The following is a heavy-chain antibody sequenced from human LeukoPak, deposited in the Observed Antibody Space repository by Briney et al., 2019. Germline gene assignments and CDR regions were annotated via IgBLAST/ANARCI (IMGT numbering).Heavy chain of an antibody. V-gene: IGHV1-69*13. CDR1: GGTFSSYA. CDR2: IIPIFGTA. CDR3: ARDEDYYDSSGYV. D-gene: IGHD3-22*01. J-gene: IGHJ4*02. Sequence: SVKVSRKASGGTFSSYAISWVRQAPGQGLEWMGGIIPIFGTADYAQKFQGRVTITADESTSTAYMELSSLRSEDTAAYYCARDEDYYDSSGYVWGQGTLVTVSS.